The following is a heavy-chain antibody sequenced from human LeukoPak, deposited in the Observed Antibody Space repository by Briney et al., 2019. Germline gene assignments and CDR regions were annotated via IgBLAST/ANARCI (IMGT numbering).Heavy chain of an antibody. CDR3: ARDRWVDYGDHSPDY. CDR2: ISAYNGNT. J-gene: IGHJ4*02. D-gene: IGHD4-17*01. CDR1: GYTFTSYG. V-gene: IGHV1-18*01. Sequence: GASVKVSCKASGYTFTSYGISWVRQAPGQGLEWMGWISAYNGNTNYAQKLQGRVTMTTDTSTSTAYMELRSLRSDDTAVYYCARDRWVDYGDHSPDYWGQGTLVTVSS.